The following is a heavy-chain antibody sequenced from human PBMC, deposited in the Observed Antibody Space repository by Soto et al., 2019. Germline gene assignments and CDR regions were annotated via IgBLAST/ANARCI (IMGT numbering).Heavy chain of an antibody. CDR1: WFAFSDSA. CDR2: IKDKGNNYAI. V-gene: IGHV3-73*01. Sequence: GGSLRLSCVASWFAFSDSAIHWVRQSSGKGLEWVGRIKDKGNNYAIAYAASVTGRFTVSRDDSKNTAYLQINSLKIEDTAIYFCTRHRIIWANHMTAAVSNDGFDIWGQGTMVTVSS. D-gene: IGHD2-21*02. J-gene: IGHJ3*02. CDR3: TRHRIIWANHMTAAVSNDGFDI.